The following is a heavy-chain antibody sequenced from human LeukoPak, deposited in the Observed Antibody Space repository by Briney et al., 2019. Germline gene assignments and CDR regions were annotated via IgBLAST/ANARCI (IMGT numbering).Heavy chain of an antibody. D-gene: IGHD4-17*01. CDR1: GGSISSYY. CDR2: IYYSGST. Sequence: SETLSLTCTVSGGSISSYYWSWIRQPPGKGLEWIGYIYYSGSTDYNPSLKSRVTISVDTSKNQFSLKLSSVTAADTAVYYCARRYGDYPYYFDYWGQGTLVTVSS. J-gene: IGHJ4*02. V-gene: IGHV4-59*08. CDR3: ARRYGDYPYYFDY.